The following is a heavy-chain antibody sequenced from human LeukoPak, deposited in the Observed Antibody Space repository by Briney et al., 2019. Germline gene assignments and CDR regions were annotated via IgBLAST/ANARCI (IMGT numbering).Heavy chain of an antibody. V-gene: IGHV1-69*05. CDR3: ARYPRSRYYFDY. Sequence: SVKVSCKASGGTFSSYAISWVRQAPGQGLEWMGGIIPIFGTANYAQKFQGRVTITRNTSISTAYMELSSLRSEDTAVYYCARYPRSRYYFDYWGQGTLVTVSS. CDR1: GGTFSSYA. CDR2: IIPIFGTA. J-gene: IGHJ4*02.